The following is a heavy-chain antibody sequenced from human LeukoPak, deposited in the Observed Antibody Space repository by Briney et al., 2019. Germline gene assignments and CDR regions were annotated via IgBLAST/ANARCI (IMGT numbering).Heavy chain of an antibody. J-gene: IGHJ6*02. CDR1: GGSISSYY. CDR2: IYYSGST. D-gene: IGHD2/OR15-2a*01. Sequence: SETLSLTCTVSGGSISSYYWSWIRQPPGKGLEWIGYIYYSGSTNYNPSLKSRVTISVDTSKNQFSLKLSSVTAADTAVYYCARDRRIRYGMDVWGQGTTVTVSS. V-gene: IGHV4-59*12. CDR3: ARDRRIRYGMDV.